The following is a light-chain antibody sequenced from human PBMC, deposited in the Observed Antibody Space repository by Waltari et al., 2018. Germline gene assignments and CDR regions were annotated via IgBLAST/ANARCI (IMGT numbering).Light chain of an antibody. CDR2: EVA. CDR1: SSDVGGFSY. J-gene: IGLJ1*01. V-gene: IGLV2-8*01. CDR3: SSYGGDNNYV. Sequence: QSALTQPPSASGSPGQSVTLSCTGTSSDVGGFSYVSWFQQHPGKAPKLIIYEVAKRPSGVPDRFSGSKSGNTASLTVSGLQAEDEADYYCSSYGGDNNYVFGSGTKVTVL.